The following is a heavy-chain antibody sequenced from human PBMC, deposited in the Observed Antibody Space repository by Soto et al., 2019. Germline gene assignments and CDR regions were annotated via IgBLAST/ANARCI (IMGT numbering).Heavy chain of an antibody. CDR2: IYYSGST. CDR3: ARARAGDRGVFDY. Sequence: ASETLSLTCTVSGGSISSGGYYWSWIRQHPGKGLEWIGYIYYSGSTYYNPSLKSRVTISVDTSKNQFSLKLSSVTAADTAVYYCARARAGDRGVFDYWGQGTLVTVSS. CDR1: GGSISSGGYY. V-gene: IGHV4-31*03. D-gene: IGHD2-21*01. J-gene: IGHJ4*02.